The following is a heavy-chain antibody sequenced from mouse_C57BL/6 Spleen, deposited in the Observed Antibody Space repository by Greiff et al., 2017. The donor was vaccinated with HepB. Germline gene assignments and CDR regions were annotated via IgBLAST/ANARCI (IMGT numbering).Heavy chain of an antibody. CDR2: IDPETGGT. CDR1: GYTFTDYE. J-gene: IGHJ2*01. D-gene: IGHD6-1*01. Sequence: VQLQESGAELVRPGASVTLSCKASGYTFTDYEMHWVKQTPVHGLEWIGAIDPETGGTSYNQKFKGKAILTADKSSSTAYMELRSLTSEDSAVYYCTRLRSLFDYWGQGTTLTVSS. V-gene: IGHV1-15*01. CDR3: TRLRSLFDY.